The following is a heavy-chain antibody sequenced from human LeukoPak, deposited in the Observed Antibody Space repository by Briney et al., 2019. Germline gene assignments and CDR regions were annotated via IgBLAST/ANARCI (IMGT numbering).Heavy chain of an antibody. CDR3: ARAGSGSYPYYFDY. Sequence: GGSLRLSCAASGFTFSSYAMSWVRQAPGKGLEWVSAISGSGGSTYYADPVKGRFTISRDNSKNTLYLQMNSLRAEDTAVYYCARAGSGSYPYYFDYWGQGTLVTVSS. V-gene: IGHV3-23*01. CDR2: ISGSGGST. J-gene: IGHJ4*02. CDR1: GFTFSSYA. D-gene: IGHD1-26*01.